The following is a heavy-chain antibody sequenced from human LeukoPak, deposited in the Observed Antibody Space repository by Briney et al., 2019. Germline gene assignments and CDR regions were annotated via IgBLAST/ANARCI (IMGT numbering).Heavy chain of an antibody. D-gene: IGHD1-26*01. J-gene: IGHJ5*02. CDR1: GGSISSYY. CDR2: IYYSGST. Sequence: SETLSLTCTVSGGSISSYYWSWIRQPLGKGLEWIGYIYYSGSTNYNPSLTSRVTISVDTSKNQFSLKLSSVTAADTAVYYCARIAGAPNWFDPWGQGTLVTVSS. V-gene: IGHV4-59*01. CDR3: ARIAGAPNWFDP.